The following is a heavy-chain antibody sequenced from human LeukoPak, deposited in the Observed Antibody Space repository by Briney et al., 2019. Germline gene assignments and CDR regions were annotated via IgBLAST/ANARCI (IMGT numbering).Heavy chain of an antibody. D-gene: IGHD2-2*01. CDR3: ARDGVVRPPDCSSTSCPYNYYYYGMDV. CDR1: GGTFSSYT. J-gene: IGHJ6*02. CDR2: IIPILGIA. Sequence: AASVKVSCKASGGTFSSYTISWLRQAPGQGLEWMGRIIPILGIANYAQKFQGRVTITTAKSTSTAYLELSSLRSEDTAVYHCARDGVVRPPDCSSTSCPYNYYYYGMDVWGQGTTVTVSS. V-gene: IGHV1-69*02.